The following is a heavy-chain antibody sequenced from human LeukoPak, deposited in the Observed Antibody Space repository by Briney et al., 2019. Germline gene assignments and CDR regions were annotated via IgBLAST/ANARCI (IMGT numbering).Heavy chain of an antibody. Sequence: ASVKVSCKASGYTFTTYYIHWVRQAPGQGLEWMGWINPNSGGTNYAQKFQGRVTMTRDTSISTAYMELSRLRSDDTAVYYCASEGRPHCSGGSCYSWGAFDIWGQGTMVTVSS. CDR3: ASEGRPHCSGGSCYSWGAFDI. V-gene: IGHV1-2*02. J-gene: IGHJ3*02. CDR2: INPNSGGT. CDR1: GYTFTTYY. D-gene: IGHD2-15*01.